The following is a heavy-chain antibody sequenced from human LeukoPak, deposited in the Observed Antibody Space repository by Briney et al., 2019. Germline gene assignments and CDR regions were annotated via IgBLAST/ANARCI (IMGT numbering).Heavy chain of an antibody. CDR2: ISNNGGYT. V-gene: IGHV3-23*01. CDR1: GFTFSSYA. J-gene: IGHJ4*02. CDR3: AKQLGYCSDGSCYFPY. D-gene: IGHD2-15*01. Sequence: GGSLRLSCAASGFTFSSYAMSWVRQAPGKGLEWVSAISNNGGYTYYAGSVQGRFTISRDNSKSTLCLQMNSLRAEDTAVYYCAKQLGYCSDGSCYFPYWGQGTLVTVSS.